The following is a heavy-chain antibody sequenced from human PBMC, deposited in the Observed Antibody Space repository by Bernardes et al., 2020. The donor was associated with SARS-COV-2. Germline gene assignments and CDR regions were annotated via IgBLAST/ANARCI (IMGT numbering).Heavy chain of an antibody. Sequence: GGSLRLSCSGSGFTFSEYPMHWVRQPPGKGLEYVSRLSDNGASTHYGDSVKGRFTISGDNSKNTMYLQMNSLRVEDTAVYYCVKERACGDYWGEGILVTVSS. CDR1: GFTFSEYP. J-gene: IGHJ4*02. CDR3: VKERACGDY. CDR2: LSDNGAST. V-gene: IGHV3-64D*06.